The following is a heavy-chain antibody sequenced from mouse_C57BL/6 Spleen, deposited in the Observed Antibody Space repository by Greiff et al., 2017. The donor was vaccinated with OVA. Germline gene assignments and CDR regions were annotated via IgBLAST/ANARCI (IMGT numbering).Heavy chain of an antibody. V-gene: IGHV1-39*01. Sequence: VQLKQSGPELVKPGASVKISCKASGYSFTDYNMNWVKQSNGKSLEWIGVINPNYGTTSYNQKFKGKATLTVDQSSSTAYMQLNSLTSEDSAVYYWARSLHYSKWDWYFDVWGTGTTVTVSS. CDR1: GYSFTDYN. D-gene: IGHD2-5*01. CDR2: INPNYGTT. J-gene: IGHJ1*03. CDR3: ARSLHYSKWDWYFDV.